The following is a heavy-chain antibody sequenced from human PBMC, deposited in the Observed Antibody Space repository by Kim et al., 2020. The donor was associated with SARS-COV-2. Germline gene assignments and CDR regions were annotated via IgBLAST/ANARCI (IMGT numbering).Heavy chain of an antibody. CDR3: ARSARGSYGPGTYSSYFYYGMDV. D-gene: IGHD3-16*01. CDR1: GDSFSSYW. CDR2: IYPGDSDT. Sequence: GESLKISCVGSGDSFSSYWIAWVRQMPGKGLEWMGIIYPGDSDTRYSPSFQGQVTISVDKSITTAYLQWSSLKASDSGMYYCARSARGSYGPGTYSSYFYYGMDVWGQGTTVTVSS. J-gene: IGHJ6*02. V-gene: IGHV5-51*01.